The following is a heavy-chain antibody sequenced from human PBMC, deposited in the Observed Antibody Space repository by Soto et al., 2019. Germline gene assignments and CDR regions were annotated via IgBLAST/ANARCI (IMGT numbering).Heavy chain of an antibody. Sequence: GGSLRLSCTASGFNFNNYGMHWVRQAPGKGLEWVAVIWYDGSNKYYAVSVKGRFTISRDNSKNTLYLQMSSLGAEDTAVYFCARDPSHGSGSYLDYWGQGTLVTVSS. CDR2: IWYDGSNK. J-gene: IGHJ4*02. CDR1: GFNFNNYG. D-gene: IGHD3-10*01. CDR3: ARDPSHGSGSYLDY. V-gene: IGHV3-33*01.